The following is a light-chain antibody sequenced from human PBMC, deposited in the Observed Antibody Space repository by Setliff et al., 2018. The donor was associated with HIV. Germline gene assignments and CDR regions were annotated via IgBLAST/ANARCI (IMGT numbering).Light chain of an antibody. Sequence: QAVVTQEPSLTVSPGGTVTLTCGSSTGAVTSGHYPYWFQQKPSQAPRTLIYDTSNKHSWTPARFSGSLLGGKAALTLSGAQPEDEAAYYCFLSYSGARRVFGGGTKVTVL. CDR2: DTS. CDR3: FLSYSGARRV. V-gene: IGLV7-46*01. J-gene: IGLJ3*02. CDR1: TGAVTSGHY.